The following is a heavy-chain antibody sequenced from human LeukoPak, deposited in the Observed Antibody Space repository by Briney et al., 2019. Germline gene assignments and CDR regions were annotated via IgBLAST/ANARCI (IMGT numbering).Heavy chain of an antibody. CDR1: GFTFSSYG. Sequence: PGGSLRLSCAASGFTFSSYGMHWVRQAPGKGLEWVAVISYDGSNKYYADSVKGRFTISRDNSKNTLYLQMNSLRAEDTAVYYCAKDPTYCSGGSCYSGPPYFDYWGQGTLVTVSS. CDR3: AKDPTYCSGGSCYSGPPYFDY. D-gene: IGHD2-15*01. V-gene: IGHV3-30*18. J-gene: IGHJ4*02. CDR2: ISYDGSNK.